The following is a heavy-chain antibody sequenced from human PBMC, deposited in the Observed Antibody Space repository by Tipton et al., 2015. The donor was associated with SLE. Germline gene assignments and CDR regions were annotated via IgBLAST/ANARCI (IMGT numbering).Heavy chain of an antibody. D-gene: IGHD1-26*01. CDR1: GFTFSSYW. J-gene: IGHJ4*02. Sequence: SLRLSCAASGFTFSSYWMSWVRQAPGKGLEWVANIKQDGSEKYYVDSVKGRFTLSRDNAKNSLYLQMNSLRAEDTAVYYCAREAYSGSYFDYWGQGTLVTVSS. V-gene: IGHV3-7*01. CDR2: IKQDGSEK. CDR3: AREAYSGSYFDY.